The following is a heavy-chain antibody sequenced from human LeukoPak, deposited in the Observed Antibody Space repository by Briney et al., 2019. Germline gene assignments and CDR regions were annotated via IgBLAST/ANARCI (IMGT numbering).Heavy chain of an antibody. Sequence: PGGSLRLSCAASGFTFSHYWMTWVRQAPGKGLEWVANIKQDGSEEFYVDSVKGRFTISRDNAKNSLNLQMNSLRDEDTGVYHCARVPPGYQTFDDYWGQGTLVTVSS. CDR3: ARVPPGYQTFDDY. CDR1: GFTFSHYW. V-gene: IGHV3-7*01. J-gene: IGHJ4*02. CDR2: IKQDGSEE. D-gene: IGHD2-15*01.